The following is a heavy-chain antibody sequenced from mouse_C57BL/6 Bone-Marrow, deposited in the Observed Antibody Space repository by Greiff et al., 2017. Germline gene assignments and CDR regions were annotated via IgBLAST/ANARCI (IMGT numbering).Heavy chain of an antibody. D-gene: IGHD2-3*01. CDR2: INPNNGGT. V-gene: IGHV1-22*01. CDR1: GYTFTDYN. J-gene: IGHJ2*01. Sequence: VQLQQSGPELVKPGASVKLSCKASGYTFTDYNMHWVKQSHGKSLEWIGYINPNNGGTSYNQKFKGKATLTVNKSSSTAYMELRSLTSEESAVYSCARLLLFGGYCSYDVDYWGQGTTLTVSA. CDR3: ARLLLFGGYCSYDVDY.